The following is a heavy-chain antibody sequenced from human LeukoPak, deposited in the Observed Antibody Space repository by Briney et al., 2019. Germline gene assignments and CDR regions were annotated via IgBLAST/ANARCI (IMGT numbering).Heavy chain of an antibody. Sequence: PSETLSLTCAVYGGSFSGYYWSWIRQPPGKGLEWIGEINHSGSTNYNPSLKSRVTISVDTSKNQFSLKLSSVTAADTAVYYCARGCGHYYYDSSGYYQRRDAFDIWGQGTMVTVSS. CDR2: INHSGST. V-gene: IGHV4-34*01. J-gene: IGHJ3*02. CDR3: ARGCGHYYYDSSGYYQRRDAFDI. CDR1: GGSFSGYY. D-gene: IGHD3-22*01.